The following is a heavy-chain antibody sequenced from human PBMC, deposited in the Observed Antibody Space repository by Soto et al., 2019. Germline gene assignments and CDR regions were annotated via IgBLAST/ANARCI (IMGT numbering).Heavy chain of an antibody. V-gene: IGHV1-18*01. Sequence: ASVKVSCKASGYTFTSYGISWVRQAPGQGLEWMGWISAYNGNTNYAQKLQGRVTMTTDTSTSTAYMELRSLRSDDTAVYYCARVAGFWSGYYDHPRRYYYYYGMDVWAQGTTVTVSS. CDR1: GYTFTSYG. J-gene: IGHJ6*02. CDR3: ARVAGFWSGYYDHPRRYYYYYGMDV. D-gene: IGHD3-3*01. CDR2: ISAYNGNT.